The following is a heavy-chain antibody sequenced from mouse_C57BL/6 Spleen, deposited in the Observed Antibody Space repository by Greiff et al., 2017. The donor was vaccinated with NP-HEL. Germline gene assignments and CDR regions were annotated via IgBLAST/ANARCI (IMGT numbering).Heavy chain of an antibody. CDR2: INPNNGGT. CDR3: ARMGYDYDVAMDY. V-gene: IGHV1-26*01. Sequence: VQLQQSGPELVKPGASVKISCKASGYTFTDYYMNWVKQSHGKSLEWIGDINPNNGGTSYNQKFKGKATLTVDKSSSTAYMELRSLTSEDSAVYYFARMGYDYDVAMDYWGQGTSVTVSS. J-gene: IGHJ4*01. CDR1: GYTFTDYY. D-gene: IGHD2-4*01.